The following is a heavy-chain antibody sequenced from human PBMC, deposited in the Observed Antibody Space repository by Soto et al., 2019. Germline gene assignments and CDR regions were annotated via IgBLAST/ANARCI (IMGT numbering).Heavy chain of an antibody. CDR1: GFTFSSYA. J-gene: IGHJ6*02. V-gene: IGHV3-23*01. CDR2: ISGSGGST. CDR3: AKDPPYYDILTGYYNPGASRSYYGMDV. D-gene: IGHD3-9*01. Sequence: EVQLLESGGGLVQPGGSLRLSCAASGFTFSSYAMSWVRQAPGKGLEWVSAISGSGGSTYYADSVKGRFTISRDNSKNTLYLQMNSLRAEDTAVYYCAKDPPYYDILTGYYNPGASRSYYGMDVWGQGTTVTVSS.